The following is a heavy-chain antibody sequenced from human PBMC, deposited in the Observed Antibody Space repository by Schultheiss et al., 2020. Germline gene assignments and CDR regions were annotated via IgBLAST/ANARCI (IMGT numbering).Heavy chain of an antibody. CDR1: GGSFSGYY. Sequence: SETLSLTCAVYGGSFSGYYWSWIRQPPGKGLEWIGEINHSGSTNYNPSLKSRVTISVDKSKNQFSLKLSSVTAADTAVYYCARVYTQLWPYYYYYMDVWGKGTTVTVSS. J-gene: IGHJ6*03. D-gene: IGHD5-18*01. CDR2: INHSGST. V-gene: IGHV4-34*01. CDR3: ARVYTQLWPYYYYYMDV.